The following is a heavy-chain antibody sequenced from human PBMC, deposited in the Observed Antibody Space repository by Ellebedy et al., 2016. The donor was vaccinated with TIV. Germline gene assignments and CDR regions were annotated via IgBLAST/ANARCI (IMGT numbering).Heavy chain of an antibody. J-gene: IGHJ4*02. CDR3: ARTSTMVRGALDY. CDR1: DGSIRSYH. CDR2: FHYSGTT. V-gene: IGHV4-59*01. D-gene: IGHD3-10*01. Sequence: SETLSLTXTVSDGSIRSYHWSRIRQSPGKGLEWIGYFHYSGTTNYNPSLKSRLSISVDTSKNQFSLNLSSVTAADTGVYYCARTSTMVRGALDYWGQGTLVTVSS.